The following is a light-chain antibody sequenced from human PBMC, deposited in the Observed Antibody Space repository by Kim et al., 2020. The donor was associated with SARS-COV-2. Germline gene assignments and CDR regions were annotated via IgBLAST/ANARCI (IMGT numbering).Light chain of an antibody. CDR1: QSVGSNY. V-gene: IGKV3-20*01. CDR2: GAS. CDR3: QQYGSSRFT. Sequence: PGERATLSCRASQSVGSNYLAWYQQKPGQAPRLLIYGASSRATGIPDRFSGSGSGTDFTLTISRLEPEDFAVYYCQQYGSSRFTFGPGTKVDIK. J-gene: IGKJ3*01.